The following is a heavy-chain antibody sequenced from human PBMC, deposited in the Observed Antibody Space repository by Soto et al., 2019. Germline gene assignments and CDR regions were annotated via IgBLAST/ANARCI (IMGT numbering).Heavy chain of an antibody. CDR2: INHSGST. Sequence: SETLSLTCAVYGGSFSGYYWSWIRQPPGKGLEWIGEINHSGSTNYNPSLKSRVTISVDMSKNQFSLKLSSVTAADTAVYYCASPLYVWGSYRYRGMDVWGQGTTVTVSS. D-gene: IGHD3-16*02. J-gene: IGHJ6*02. CDR3: ASPLYVWGSYRYRGMDV. CDR1: GGSFSGYY. V-gene: IGHV4-34*01.